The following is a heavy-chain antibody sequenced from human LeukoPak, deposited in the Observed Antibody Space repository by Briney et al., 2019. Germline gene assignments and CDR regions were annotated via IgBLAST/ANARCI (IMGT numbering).Heavy chain of an antibody. J-gene: IGHJ6*03. CDR2: IYHSGST. V-gene: IGHV4-38-2*01. CDR3: ARVASSPPYYYYYYMDV. Sequence: SETLSLTCAVSGYSISSGYYWGWIRQPPGKGLEWIGSIYHSGSTYYNPSLKSRVTISVDTSKNQFSLKLSSVTAADTAVYYCARVASSPPYYYYYYMDVWGKGTTVTVSS. CDR1: GYSISSGYY. D-gene: IGHD5-12*01.